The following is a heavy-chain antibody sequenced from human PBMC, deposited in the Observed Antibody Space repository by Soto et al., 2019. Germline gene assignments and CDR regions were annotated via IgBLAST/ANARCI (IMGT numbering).Heavy chain of an antibody. CDR2: IWYDGSNK. CDR3: ARDNRRQWVVGSVDY. V-gene: IGHV3-33*01. J-gene: IGHJ4*02. Sequence: GGSLRLSCPPSGFTFSTYAMHWVRQPPGKGLEWGAVIWYDGSNKYYADTVKGRFTICRDNSNNTLYLQMNRLRDEYAAVYYCARDNRRQWVVGSVDYWGQGTLVTVSS. D-gene: IGHD6-19*01. CDR1: GFTFSTYA.